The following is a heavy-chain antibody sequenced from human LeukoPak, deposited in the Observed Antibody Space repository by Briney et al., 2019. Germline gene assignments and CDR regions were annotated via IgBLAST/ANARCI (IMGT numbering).Heavy chain of an antibody. CDR1: GGSISSYY. J-gene: IGHJ3*02. CDR2: IYISGST. D-gene: IGHD4/OR15-4a*01. V-gene: IGHV4-4*07. CDR3: ARVTMVSVGAFDI. Sequence: LETLSLTCTVSGGSISSYYWSWIRQPAGKGLEWIGRIYISGSTNYNPSLKSRVTMSVDTSKNQFSLKLRSVTAADTAVYYCARVTMVSVGAFDIWGQGTMVTVSS.